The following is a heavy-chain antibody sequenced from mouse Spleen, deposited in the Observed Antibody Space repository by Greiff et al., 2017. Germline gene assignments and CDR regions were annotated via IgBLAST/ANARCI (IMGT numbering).Heavy chain of an antibody. CDR2: IHPNSGST. Sequence: QVQLQQPGAELVKPGASVKLSCKASGYTFTSYWMHWVKQRPGQGLEWIGMIHPNSGSTNYNEKFKSKATLTVDKSSSTAYMQLSSLTSEDSAVYYCARSDSYSSMDYWGQGTSVTVSS. CDR1: GYTFTSYW. V-gene: IGHV1-64*01. J-gene: IGHJ4*01. CDR3: ARSDSYSSMDY.